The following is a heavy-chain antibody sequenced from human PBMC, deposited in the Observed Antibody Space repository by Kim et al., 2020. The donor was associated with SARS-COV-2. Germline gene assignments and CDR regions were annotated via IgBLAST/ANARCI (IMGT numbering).Heavy chain of an antibody. J-gene: IGHJ4*02. CDR2: IYYSGST. Sequence: SETLSLTCTVSGGSISSSSYYWGWIRQPPGKGLEWIGSIYYSGSTYYNPSLKSRVTISVDTSKNQFSLKLSSVTAADTAVYYCARNPPRYSGYDYGYWGQGTLVTVSS. CDR1: GGSISSSSYY. CDR3: ARNPPRYSGYDYGY. V-gene: IGHV4-39*07. D-gene: IGHD5-12*01.